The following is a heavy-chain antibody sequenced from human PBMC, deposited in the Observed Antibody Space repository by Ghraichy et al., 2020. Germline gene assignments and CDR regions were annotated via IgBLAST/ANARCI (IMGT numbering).Heavy chain of an antibody. CDR2: IYHSGST. V-gene: IGHV4-4*02. CDR1: GGSISSSNW. D-gene: IGHD3-22*01. J-gene: IGHJ4*02. CDR3: ARDVKYYDSSGYYYLHYFDY. Sequence: SETLSLTCAVSGGSISSSNWWSWVRQPPGKGLEWIGEIYHSGSTNYNPSLKSRVTISVDKSKNQFSLKLSSVTAADTAVYYCARDVKYYDSSGYYYLHYFDYWGQGTLVTVSS.